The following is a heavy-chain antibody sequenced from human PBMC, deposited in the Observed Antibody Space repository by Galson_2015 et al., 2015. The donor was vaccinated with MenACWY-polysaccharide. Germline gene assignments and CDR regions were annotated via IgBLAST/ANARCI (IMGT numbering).Heavy chain of an antibody. CDR3: AKDYGKYRLLNRNWFDP. CDR1: GFTFDDYA. J-gene: IGHJ5*02. CDR2: ISWNSGSI. D-gene: IGHD2-2*01. Sequence: SLRLSCAASGFTFDDYAMHWVRQAPGKGLEWVSGISWNSGSIGYADSVKGRFTISRDNAKNSLYLQMNSLRAEDTALYYCAKDYGKYRLLNRNWFDPWGQGTLVTVSS. V-gene: IGHV3-9*01.